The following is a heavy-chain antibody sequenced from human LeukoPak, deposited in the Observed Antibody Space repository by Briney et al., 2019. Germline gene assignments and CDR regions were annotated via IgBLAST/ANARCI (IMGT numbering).Heavy chain of an antibody. CDR3: ARYGGYDYLDY. D-gene: IGHD5-12*01. Sequence: PSETLSLTCTVSGGSISSYYWSWIRQPPGKGLEWIGYIYYSGSTSYNPSLKSRVTISVDTSKNQFSLKLSSVTAADTAVYYCARYGGYDYLDYWGQGTLVTVSS. V-gene: IGHV4-59*01. CDR1: GGSISSYY. CDR2: IYYSGST. J-gene: IGHJ4*02.